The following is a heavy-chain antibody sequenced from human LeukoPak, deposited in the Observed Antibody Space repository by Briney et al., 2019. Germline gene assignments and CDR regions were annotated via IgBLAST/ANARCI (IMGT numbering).Heavy chain of an antibody. CDR1: GGSISSGGYY. D-gene: IGHD6-13*01. V-gene: IGHV4-31*03. J-gene: IGHJ3*02. CDR2: IYYSGST. Sequence: SETLSLTCTVSGGSISSGGYYWSWIRQHPGKGLEWIGYIYYSGSTYYNPSLKSRVTISVDTSKNQFSLKPSSVTAADTAVYYCASLKSYSSSWYTAYAFDIWGQGTMVTVSS. CDR3: ASLKSYSSSWYTAYAFDI.